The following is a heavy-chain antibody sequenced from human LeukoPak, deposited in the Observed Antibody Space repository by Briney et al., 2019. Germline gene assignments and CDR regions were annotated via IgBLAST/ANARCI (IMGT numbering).Heavy chain of an antibody. Sequence: ASVKVSCKASGYTFTSYGISWVRQAPGHGREWMGWISAYNGNTNYVQKLQGRVTMTTDTSTSPAYMELRGLSSDDTAVCYCVRVSSGWWSGAAEDYWGQGTLVTVSS. J-gene: IGHJ4*02. CDR1: GYTFTSYG. D-gene: IGHD6-19*01. CDR3: VRVSSGWWSGAAEDY. V-gene: IGHV1-18*01. CDR2: ISAYNGNT.